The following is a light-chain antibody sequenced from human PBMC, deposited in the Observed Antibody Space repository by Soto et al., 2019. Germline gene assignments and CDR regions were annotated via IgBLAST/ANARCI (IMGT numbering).Light chain of an antibody. V-gene: IGLV2-8*01. CDR1: ISDVGTYDY. J-gene: IGLJ1*01. CDR2: GVT. CDR3: SSYAGRSMYV. Sequence: QSVLTQPPSASGSPGQSFTFSCTGAISDVGTYDYVSWYQQYPGKAPKLLIYGVTRRPSGVPDRFSGSKSGNTAALTVSGLQAEDEAYYYCSSYAGRSMYVFGTGTKVTVL.